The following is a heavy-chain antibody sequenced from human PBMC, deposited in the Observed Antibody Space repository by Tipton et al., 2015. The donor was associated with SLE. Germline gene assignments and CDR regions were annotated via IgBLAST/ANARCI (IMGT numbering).Heavy chain of an antibody. V-gene: IGHV4-59*02. CDR1: GGSVSSYY. D-gene: IGHD3-3*01. CDR3: ARDLYDFWSGYTPSGAMDV. J-gene: IGHJ6*03. Sequence: GLVKPSETLSLTCTVSGGSVSSYYWNWIRQAPGKGLEWIGYIYHSGSTDYNPSLKSRVTMSLDTSKNQFSLRLSSVTAADTAVYYCARDLYDFWSGYTPSGAMDVWGKGTTVTVSS. CDR2: IYHSGST.